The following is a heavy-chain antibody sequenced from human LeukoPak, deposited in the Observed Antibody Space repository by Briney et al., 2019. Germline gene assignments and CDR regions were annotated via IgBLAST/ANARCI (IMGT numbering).Heavy chain of an antibody. CDR1: GYTFTGYY. CDR2: IDPNSGGT. Sequence: PEASVKVSCKASGYTFTGYYMHWVRQAPGQGLEWMGWIDPNSGGTNYAQKFQGRVTMTRDTSISTAYMELGRLRSDDTAVYYCARLVILPAVASDYWGQGTLVTVSS. CDR3: ARLVILPAVASDY. V-gene: IGHV1-2*02. J-gene: IGHJ4*02. D-gene: IGHD6-19*01.